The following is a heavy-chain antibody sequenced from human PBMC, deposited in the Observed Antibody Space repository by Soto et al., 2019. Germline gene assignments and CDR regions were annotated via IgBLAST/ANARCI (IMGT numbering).Heavy chain of an antibody. J-gene: IGHJ5*02. CDR1: GGSVSSGSYY. CDR2: IYYSGST. D-gene: IGHD6-13*01. CDR3: ARVIAATDTISVWFDP. Sequence: PSETLSLTCTVSGGSVSSGSYYWSWIRQPPGKGLEWIGYIYYSGSTNYNPSLKSRVTISVDTSKNQFSLKLSSVTAADTAVYYCARVIAATDTISVWFDPWGQGTLVTVSS. V-gene: IGHV4-61*01.